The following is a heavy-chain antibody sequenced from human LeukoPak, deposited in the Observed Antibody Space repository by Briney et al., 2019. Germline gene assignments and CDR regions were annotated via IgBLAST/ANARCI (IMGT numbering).Heavy chain of an antibody. CDR3: AKVAGNIYYFDY. Sequence: PGGSLRLSCAASGFSFSIYGMQWVRQAPDKGLEWVTYISYNGGKIHYSDSVKGRFTISRDNSKNTRYLQMNSLRAEDTAVYYCAKVAGNIYYFDYWGQGALVTVSS. J-gene: IGHJ4*02. CDR2: ISYNGGKI. CDR1: GFSFSIYG. V-gene: IGHV3-30*02. D-gene: IGHD4-23*01.